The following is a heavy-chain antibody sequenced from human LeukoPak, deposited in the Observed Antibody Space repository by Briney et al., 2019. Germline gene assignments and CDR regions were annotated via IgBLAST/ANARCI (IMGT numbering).Heavy chain of an antibody. V-gene: IGHV3-23*01. Sequence: GGSLRLSCAASGFTFSSCAMSWVRQAPGKGLEGVSAISGSGVTTYYADSVKGRFTISRDNSKNTLYLQMNSLRAEDTAVYYCAKDRYRAATGVFDYWGQGTLVTVSS. D-gene: IGHD6-13*01. CDR1: GFTFSSCA. CDR2: ISGSGVTT. J-gene: IGHJ4*02. CDR3: AKDRYRAATGVFDY.